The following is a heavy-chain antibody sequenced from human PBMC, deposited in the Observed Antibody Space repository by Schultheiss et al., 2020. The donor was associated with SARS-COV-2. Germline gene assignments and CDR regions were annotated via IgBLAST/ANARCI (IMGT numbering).Heavy chain of an antibody. J-gene: IGHJ6*02. CDR3: AKDRRAVTGYYYYGMDV. V-gene: IGHV3-43*02. D-gene: IGHD1-20*01. CDR2: ISGDGGST. CDR1: GFTFDDYA. Sequence: GGSLRLSCAASGFTFDDYAMHWVRQAPGKGLEWVSLISGDGGSTYYADSVKGRFTISRDNSKNSLYLQMNRLRTEDTALYYCAKDRRAVTGYYYYGMDVWGQGTTVTVSS.